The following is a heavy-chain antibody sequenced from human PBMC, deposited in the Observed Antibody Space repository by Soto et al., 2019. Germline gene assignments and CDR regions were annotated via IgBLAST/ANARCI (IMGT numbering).Heavy chain of an antibody. CDR3: AKDGDIAAASFAHPPAYYYMDV. V-gene: IGHV3-23*01. D-gene: IGHD6-13*01. CDR1: GFTFSSYA. CDR2: ISGSGGST. J-gene: IGHJ6*03. Sequence: GGSLRLSCAASGFTFSSYAMSWVRQAPGKGLEWVSAISGSGGSTYYADSVKGRFTISRDNSKNTLYLQMNSLRAEDTAVYYCAKDGDIAAASFAHPPAYYYMDVWGKGTTVTVSS.